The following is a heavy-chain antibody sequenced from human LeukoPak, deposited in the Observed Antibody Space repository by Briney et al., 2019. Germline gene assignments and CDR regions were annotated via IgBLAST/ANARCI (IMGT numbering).Heavy chain of an antibody. CDR1: GFTFDDYG. D-gene: IGHD1-26*01. J-gene: IGHJ6*03. V-gene: IGHV3-20*01. Sequence: GAGGSLRLSCAASGFTFDDYGMSWVRQAPGKGLEWVSGINWNGGSTGYADSVKGRFTISRDNAKNSLYLQMNSLRAEDTALYHCARSNSGNDWGYYYYYMDVWGKGTTVTVSS. CDR3: ARSNSGNDWGYYYYYMDV. CDR2: INWNGGST.